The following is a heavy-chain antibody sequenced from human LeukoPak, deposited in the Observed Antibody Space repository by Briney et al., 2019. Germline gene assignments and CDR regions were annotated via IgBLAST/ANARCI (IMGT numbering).Heavy chain of an antibody. CDR1: GFTFSSYA. V-gene: IGHV3-23*01. Sequence: GGSLRLSCAASGFTFSSYAMSWVRQAPGKGLEWVSAISGSGGSTYYADSVKGRFTISRDNSKNTLYLQMNSLRAEDTAVYYCAKSLYDYGGSGEEIFDYWGQGTLVTVPS. CDR3: AKSLYDYGGSGEEIFDY. D-gene: IGHD4-23*01. J-gene: IGHJ4*02. CDR2: ISGSGGST.